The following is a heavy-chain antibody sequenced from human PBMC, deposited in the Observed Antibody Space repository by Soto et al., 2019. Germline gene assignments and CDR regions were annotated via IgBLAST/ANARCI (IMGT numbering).Heavy chain of an antibody. CDR3: ARARGKYYYYGMDV. CDR1: WFTVSSNY. V-gene: IGHV3-53*01. J-gene: IGHJ6*02. D-gene: IGHD6-13*01. CDR2: IYSGGST. Sequence: GGSLRLSCAASWFTVSSNYMSWVRQAPGKGLEWVSVIYSGGSTYYADSVKGRFTISRDNSKNTLYLQMNSLRAEDTAVYYCARARGKYYYYGMDVWGQGTTVTVSS.